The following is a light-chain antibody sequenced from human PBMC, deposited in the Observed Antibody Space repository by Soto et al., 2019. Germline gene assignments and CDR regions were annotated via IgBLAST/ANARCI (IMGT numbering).Light chain of an antibody. CDR2: KAS. CDR3: QQYNSYWT. CDR1: QSISSW. J-gene: IGKJ1*01. Sequence: DIQRTQSPSTLSASVGDRVTITCRASQSISSWLAWYQQKPGKAPKLLIYKASSLQGGVPSRFSGSGSGTEFTITISSLQPDDFATYYCQQYNSYWTFGQGTKVEIK. V-gene: IGKV1-5*03.